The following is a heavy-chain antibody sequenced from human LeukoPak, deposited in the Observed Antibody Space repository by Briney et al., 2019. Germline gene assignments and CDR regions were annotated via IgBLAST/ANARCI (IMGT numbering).Heavy chain of an antibody. J-gene: IGHJ4*02. Sequence: GGSLRLSCAASGFTFSDYYMSWIRQAPGKGLEWVSTIKGIGPTTYYADSLKGRFTISRDNAKNSLFLQMSSLRADDTAIYYCARCQLWTLHSHFDYWGQGTLVTVSS. CDR2: IKGIGPTT. D-gene: IGHD5-18*01. CDR1: GFTFSDYY. V-gene: IGHV3-11*04. CDR3: ARCQLWTLHSHFDY.